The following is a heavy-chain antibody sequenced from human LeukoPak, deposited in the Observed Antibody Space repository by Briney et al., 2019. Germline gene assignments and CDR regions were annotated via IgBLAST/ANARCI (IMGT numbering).Heavy chain of an antibody. Sequence: GGSLRLSCAASGFTFSNYAMSWVRQAPGEWLQWVSAISGGGGNTYNADSVKGRFTISRDNSKNTLYLQMNSLRAEDTAVYYCAKGRYGGESGYFDYWGQGTLVTVSS. CDR2: ISGGGGNT. CDR3: AKGRYGGESGYFDY. D-gene: IGHD4-23*01. V-gene: IGHV3-23*01. J-gene: IGHJ4*02. CDR1: GFTFSNYA.